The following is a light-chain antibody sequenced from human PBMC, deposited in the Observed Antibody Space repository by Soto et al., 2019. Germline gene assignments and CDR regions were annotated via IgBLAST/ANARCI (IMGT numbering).Light chain of an antibody. CDR2: GAS. J-gene: IGKJ5*01. Sequence: EIVMTQSPATLSVSPGEGATLSCRASQSVVINLAWYQQKPGQAPRVVVYGASTRANSIPARFSGSGSGTEFTLTISGLQSEDFAVYYCQTYDSWPLFGQGTRLEIK. V-gene: IGKV3-15*01. CDR1: QSVVIN. CDR3: QTYDSWPL.